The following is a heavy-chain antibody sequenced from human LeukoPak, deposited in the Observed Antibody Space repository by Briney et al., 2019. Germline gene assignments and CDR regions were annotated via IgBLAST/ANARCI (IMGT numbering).Heavy chain of an antibody. CDR1: GFTFSSYS. V-gene: IGHV3-21*01. CDR2: ISSSSSYI. D-gene: IGHD3-9*01. CDR3: ARGLYDWYYYYYYYMDV. Sequence: GGSLRLSCAASGFTFSSYSMNWVRQAPGKGLEWVSSISSSSSYIYYADSVKGRFTISRDNAKNSLYLQMNSLRAEDTAVYYCARGLYDWYYYYYYYMDVWGKGTTVTVSS. J-gene: IGHJ6*03.